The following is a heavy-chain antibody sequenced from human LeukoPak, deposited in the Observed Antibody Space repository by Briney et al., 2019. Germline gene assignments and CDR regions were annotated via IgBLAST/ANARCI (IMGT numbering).Heavy chain of an antibody. CDR1: GFTFSNHW. CDR2: VKQDVNEK. CDR3: AKAGYCSSISCLRGAFDI. V-gene: IGHV3-7*03. J-gene: IGHJ3*02. Sequence: PGGSLRLSCAASGFTFSNHWMSWVRQAPGKGLEWVASVKQDVNEKYYVDSVKGRFTISRDNAENSLFLQMNSLRAEDTAVYYCAKAGYCSSISCLRGAFDIWGQGTMVTVSS. D-gene: IGHD2-2*01.